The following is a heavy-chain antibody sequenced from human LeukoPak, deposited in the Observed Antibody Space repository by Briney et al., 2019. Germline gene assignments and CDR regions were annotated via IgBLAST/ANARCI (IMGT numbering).Heavy chain of an antibody. Sequence: KSSETLSLTCTVSGGSISSYYWSWIRQPPGKGLEWIGYIYYSGSTNYNPSLKSRVTISVDTSKSQFSLELTSVTAADTAVYYCARDRDTAMGSSYYYGMDVWGQGATVTVSS. CDR2: IYYSGST. CDR1: GGSISSYY. CDR3: ARDRDTAMGSSYYYGMDV. J-gene: IGHJ6*02. D-gene: IGHD5-18*01. V-gene: IGHV4-59*01.